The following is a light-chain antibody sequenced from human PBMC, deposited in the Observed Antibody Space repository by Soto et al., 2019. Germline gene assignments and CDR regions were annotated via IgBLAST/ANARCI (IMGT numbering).Light chain of an antibody. J-gene: IGKJ1*01. CDR3: QQYDKRPPWT. V-gene: IGKV3D-15*01. Sequence: VMTQSPATLSASPGDSVALSCKSSPNVSDSLAWYQQKPGQAPRLLIYDSSARASDVPVRFSGGGTGAEFTLTISNLQTEDFAVYIGQQYDKRPPWTFGQGTKVDIK. CDR1: PNVSDS. CDR2: DSS.